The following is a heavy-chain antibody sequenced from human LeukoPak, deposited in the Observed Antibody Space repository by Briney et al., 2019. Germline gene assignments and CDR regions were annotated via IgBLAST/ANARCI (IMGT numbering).Heavy chain of an antibody. D-gene: IGHD2-15*01. CDR2: ISSSSSTI. CDR3: ARELAVAATGY. V-gene: IGHV3-48*01. Sequence: PGGSLRLSCAASGFTFSSYSMNWVRQAPGKGLEWVSYISSSSSTIYYADSVKGRFTISRDNAKNSLYLQMNSLRAEDTAVYYCARELAVAATGYWGQGTLVTVSS. CDR1: GFTFSSYS. J-gene: IGHJ4*02.